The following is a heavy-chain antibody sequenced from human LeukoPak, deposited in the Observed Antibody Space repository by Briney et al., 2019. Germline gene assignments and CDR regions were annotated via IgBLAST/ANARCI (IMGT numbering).Heavy chain of an antibody. CDR2: INAGNGNT. V-gene: IGHV1-3*01. J-gene: IGHJ3*02. CDR1: GYTFTSYA. D-gene: IGHD3-10*01. Sequence: ASVKVSCKASGYTFTSYAMHWVRQAPGQRLEWMGWINAGNGNTKYSQKFQGRVTITRDTSASTAYMELSSLRSEDTAVYYCARAGSMVRGVTAEDAFDIWGQGTMVTVSS. CDR3: ARAGSMVRGVTAEDAFDI.